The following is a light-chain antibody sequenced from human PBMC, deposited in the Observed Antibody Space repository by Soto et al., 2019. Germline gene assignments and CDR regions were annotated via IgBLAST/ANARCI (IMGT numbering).Light chain of an antibody. V-gene: IGKV1-5*03. CDR3: QQYHSSPPWT. CDR1: QTIYSW. Sequence: DIQMTQSPSPLSASVGDRVTLTCRASQTIYSWLAWYQQKPGKAPNLLIYKASTLESGVPSRFSGSGSGTEFTLTISSLQPDDFATYYCQQYHSSPPWTFGQGTKVEIK. CDR2: KAS. J-gene: IGKJ1*01.